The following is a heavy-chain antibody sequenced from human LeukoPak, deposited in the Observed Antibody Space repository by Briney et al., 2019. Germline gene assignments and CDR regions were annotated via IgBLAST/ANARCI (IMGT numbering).Heavy chain of an antibody. D-gene: IGHD3-16*01. Sequence: SETLSLTCTVSGGSISSSSYYWGWIRQPPGKGLEWIGSIYYSGSTYYNPSLKSRVTISVDTSKNQFSLKLSSVTAADTAVYYCARDRALERGQLYDYVWGRRQVYFDYWGQGTLVTVSS. CDR1: GGSISSSSYY. CDR2: IYYSGST. V-gene: IGHV4-39*07. J-gene: IGHJ4*02. CDR3: ARDRALERGQLYDYVWGRRQVYFDY.